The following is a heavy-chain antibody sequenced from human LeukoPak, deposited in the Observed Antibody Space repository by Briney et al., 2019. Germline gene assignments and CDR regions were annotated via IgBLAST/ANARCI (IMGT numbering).Heavy chain of an antibody. Sequence: PSETLSLTCTGFGASINGYFWNWIRQPPGKGLEWIGYIYYSGTTNYNPSLQSRVTMSVNTSKNQFSLKLSSVTAADTAVYYCATIGKGYWGQGTLVTVSS. CDR3: ATIGKGY. D-gene: IGHD4-23*01. CDR2: IYYSGTT. J-gene: IGHJ4*02. CDR1: GASINGYF. V-gene: IGHV4-59*01.